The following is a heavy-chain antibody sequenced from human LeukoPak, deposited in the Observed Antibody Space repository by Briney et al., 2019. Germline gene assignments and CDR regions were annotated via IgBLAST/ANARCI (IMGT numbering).Heavy chain of an antibody. J-gene: IGHJ6*02. D-gene: IGHD3-10*01. CDR1: GFTFNKYY. Sequence: ASVKVSCKASGFTFNKYYIHWIRQAPGQGLEWMGSIDPTGGDTNYARSFGGRFTMTGDTSISTVYMELKRLTSGDTAMYYCARVLVYGSGRNHPLYGMDVWGRGTTVAVS. CDR3: ARVLVYGSGRNHPLYGMDV. V-gene: IGHV1-2*02. CDR2: IDPTGGDT.